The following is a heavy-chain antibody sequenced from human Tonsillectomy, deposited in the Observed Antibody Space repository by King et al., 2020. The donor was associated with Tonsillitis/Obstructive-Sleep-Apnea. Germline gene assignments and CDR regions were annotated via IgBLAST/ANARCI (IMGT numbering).Heavy chain of an antibody. Sequence: QLVQSGGGLVQPGGSLRLSCAASGFTFSSYAMHWVRQAPGKGLEYVSAISSDGNSTYYANSVKGRFTISRDNPKSTLYLQMGSLRADDMAVYYCARGDEDVVMVYATYFFVYWGQGTLVTVSS. CDR1: GFTFSSYA. D-gene: IGHD2-8*01. CDR3: ARGDEDVVMVYATYFFVY. CDR2: ISSDGNST. V-gene: IGHV3-64*01. J-gene: IGHJ4*02.